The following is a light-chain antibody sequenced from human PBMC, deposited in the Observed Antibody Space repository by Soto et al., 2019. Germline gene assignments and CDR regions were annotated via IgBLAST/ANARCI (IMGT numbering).Light chain of an antibody. CDR3: CSYAGDTPYI. V-gene: IGLV2-8*01. Sequence: QSALTQPPSASGSPGQSVTISCTGTSSDVGGYDYVSWYQQLPGKAPKLVIYEVNKRPSGVPERFSGSKSGNTASLTVSGLQAEDEADFYCCSYAGDTPYIFGTGTKLTVL. CDR2: EVN. J-gene: IGLJ1*01. CDR1: SSDVGGYDY.